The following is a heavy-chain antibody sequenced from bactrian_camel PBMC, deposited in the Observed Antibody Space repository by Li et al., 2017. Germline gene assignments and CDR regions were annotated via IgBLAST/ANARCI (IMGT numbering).Heavy chain of an antibody. D-gene: IGHD2*01. Sequence: QVQLVESGGGSVQAGGSLRLSCAASGYICVGWFRQNPGKKREAVAAIYTGTLRGDNTYYDDSVKGRFTISHDDAENTVYLQMNSLKPEDTAMYYCATRDTIDWGCGHKWWGQGTQVTVS. CDR3: ATRDTIDWGCGHKW. J-gene: IGHJ4*01. V-gene: IGHV3S54*01. CDR1: GYICV. CDR2: IYTGTLRGDNT.